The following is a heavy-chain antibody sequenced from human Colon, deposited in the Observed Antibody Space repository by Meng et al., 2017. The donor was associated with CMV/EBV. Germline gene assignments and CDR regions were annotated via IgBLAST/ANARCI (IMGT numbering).Heavy chain of an antibody. CDR2: ISGNGDST. Sequence: GESLKISCAASGFTFSSYGMNWVRQAPGRGLEWVSTISGNGDSTYYADSVKGRFIVSRVNSENTLFLQMNSLRAEDTAVYYCARTPDLGECNKSSQISCSRIDYWGQGTLVTVSS. V-gene: IGHV3-23*01. D-gene: IGHD2/OR15-2a*01. CDR3: ARTPDLGECNKSSQISCSRIDY. J-gene: IGHJ4*02. CDR1: GFTFSSYG.